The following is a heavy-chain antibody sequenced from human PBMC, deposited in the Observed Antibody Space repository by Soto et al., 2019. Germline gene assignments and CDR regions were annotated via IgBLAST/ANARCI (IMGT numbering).Heavy chain of an antibody. CDR2: IYYVGST. CDR1: NGSISSRYY. V-gene: IGHV4-39*01. Sequence: LQLQESGPGLVKPSETLSLTCTVSNGSISSRYYWGWLRQTPGKGLEWMASIYYVGSTYYSPSLESRVTISVDTSNNQFSLRLNSVTAADTAVYYCARTAVATHWYFDLWGRGTLVT. CDR3: ARTAVATHWYFDL. D-gene: IGHD6-19*01. J-gene: IGHJ2*01.